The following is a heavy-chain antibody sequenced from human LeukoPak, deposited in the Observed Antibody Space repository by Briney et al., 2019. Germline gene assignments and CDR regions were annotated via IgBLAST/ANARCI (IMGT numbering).Heavy chain of an antibody. Sequence: GGSLRLSCAASGFTFSSYWMHWVRQAPGKGLVWVSRINSDGSSPSYADSVNGRFTISRDTAKNTLYLQMNSLRAEDTAVYYCAKGYCSGGSCPSAPFYFDYWGQGTLVTVSS. V-gene: IGHV3-74*01. CDR2: INSDGSSP. CDR1: GFTFSSYW. J-gene: IGHJ4*02. CDR3: AKGYCSGGSCPSAPFYFDY. D-gene: IGHD2-15*01.